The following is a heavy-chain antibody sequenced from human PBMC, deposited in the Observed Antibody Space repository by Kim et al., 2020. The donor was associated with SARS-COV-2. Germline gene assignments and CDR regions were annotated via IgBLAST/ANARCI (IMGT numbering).Heavy chain of an antibody. CDR3: ARLGMYNWNVAFDP. CDR1: GGSISSYY. Sequence: SETLSLTCTVSGGSISSYYWSWIRQPPGKGLEWIGYIYYSGSTNYNPSLKSRVTISVDTSKNQFSLKLSSVTAADTAVYYCARLGMYNWNVAFDPWGQGTLVTVSS. V-gene: IGHV4-59*08. J-gene: IGHJ5*02. D-gene: IGHD1-20*01. CDR2: IYYSGST.